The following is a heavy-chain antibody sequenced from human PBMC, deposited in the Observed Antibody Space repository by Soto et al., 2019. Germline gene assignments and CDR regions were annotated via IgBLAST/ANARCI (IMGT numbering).Heavy chain of an antibody. Sequence: GGSLRLSCAASGFTLSRYGMHWVRQAPGKGLEWVAVMWYDGSNQYYGDSVKGRFTISRDNSNNMVYLQMNSLRAEDTAVYYCARDSERQRGSHGFDALDIWGQGTMVTVSS. CDR2: MWYDGSNQ. J-gene: IGHJ3*02. CDR3: ARDSERQRGSHGFDALDI. V-gene: IGHV3-33*01. CDR1: GFTLSRYG. D-gene: IGHD1-26*01.